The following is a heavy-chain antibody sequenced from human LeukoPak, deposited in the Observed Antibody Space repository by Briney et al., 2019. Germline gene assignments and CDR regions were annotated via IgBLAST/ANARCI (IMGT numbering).Heavy chain of an antibody. V-gene: IGHV3-73*01. CDR3: TRPEDSSGWYGYYYGMDV. D-gene: IGHD6-19*01. J-gene: IGHJ6*02. CDR1: GFTFSGSA. Sequence: GGSLKLSCAASGFTFSGSAMHWVRQASGKGLEWVGRIRSKANSYATAYAASVKGRFTISRDDSKNTAYLQMNSLKTEDTAVYYCTRPEDSSGWYGYYYGMDVWGQGTTVTVSS. CDR2: IRSKANSYAT.